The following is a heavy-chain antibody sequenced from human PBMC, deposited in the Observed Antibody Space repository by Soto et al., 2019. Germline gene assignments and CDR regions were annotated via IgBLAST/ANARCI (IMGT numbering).Heavy chain of an antibody. CDR3: ARGVSGLRYFDWLLDNWFDP. J-gene: IGHJ5*02. Sequence: SETLSLTCAVYGGSFSGYYWSWIRQPPGKGLEWIGEINHSGSTNYNPSLKSRVTISVDTSKNQFSPKLSSVTAADTAVYYCARGVSGLRYFDWLLDNWFDPWGQGTLVTVSS. CDR2: INHSGST. CDR1: GGSFSGYY. V-gene: IGHV4-34*01. D-gene: IGHD3-9*01.